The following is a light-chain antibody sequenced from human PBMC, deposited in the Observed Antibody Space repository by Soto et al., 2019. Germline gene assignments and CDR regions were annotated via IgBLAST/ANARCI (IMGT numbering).Light chain of an antibody. CDR2: CEX. CDR1: QSFSNNY. CDR3: QQRNIWPTGT. V-gene: IGKV3-11*02. Sequence: IELTKSAGTLSLSPGERATLSCRASQSFSNNYLAWYPQKPGQAPRLLXXCEXNRATAIPDRFSGSGSGRDFTLTISSLEPEDSAMSYCQQRNIWPTGTVGQGTRLEIK. J-gene: IGKJ5*01.